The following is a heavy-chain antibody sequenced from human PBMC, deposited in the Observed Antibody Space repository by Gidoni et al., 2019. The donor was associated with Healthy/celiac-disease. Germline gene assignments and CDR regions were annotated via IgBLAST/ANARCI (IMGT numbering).Heavy chain of an antibody. CDR3: ARGEYCYDSSGHYYYGMDV. CDR2: MIPVVGTE. D-gene: IGHD3-22*01. J-gene: IGHJ6*02. Sequence: QVQLVQSGAEVKKPGSSVKVSCKASGGTFSSYATSWVRQAPGQGLEGMGGMIPVVGTETYAQKFRGRITITADKSTSTADMGISRLRYEDTAVYDCARGEYCYDSSGHYYYGMDVWGQGTTVTVSS. V-gene: IGHV1-69*06. CDR1: GGTFSSYA.